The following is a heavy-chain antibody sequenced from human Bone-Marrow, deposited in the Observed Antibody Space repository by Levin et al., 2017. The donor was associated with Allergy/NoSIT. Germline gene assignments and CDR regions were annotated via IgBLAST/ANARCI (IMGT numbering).Heavy chain of an antibody. Sequence: LSLTCAASGFTFSSYGMHWVRQAPGKGLEWVAVIWYDGSNKYYADSVKGRFTISRDNSKNTLYLQMNSLRAEDTAVYYCARDYTYGSGSYYNQGGAFDIWGQGTMVTVSS. CDR1: GFTFSSYG. J-gene: IGHJ3*02. CDR2: IWYDGSNK. V-gene: IGHV3-33*01. D-gene: IGHD3-10*01. CDR3: ARDYTYGSGSYYNQGGAFDI.